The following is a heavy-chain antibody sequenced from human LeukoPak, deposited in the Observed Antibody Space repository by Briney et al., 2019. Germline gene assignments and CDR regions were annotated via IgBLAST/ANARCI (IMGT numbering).Heavy chain of an antibody. J-gene: IGHJ4*02. Sequence: AGGSLRLSCAASGFTFSSYWMHWIRQPPGKGLEWIGEINHSGTTNYNPSLRSRVAISVDTSKNQFSLKLSFVTAADTAVYYCAQNGYYFESWGQGTLATVSS. V-gene: IGHV4-34*08. CDR3: AQNGYYFES. CDR2: INHSGTT. D-gene: IGHD3-22*01. CDR1: GFTFSSYW.